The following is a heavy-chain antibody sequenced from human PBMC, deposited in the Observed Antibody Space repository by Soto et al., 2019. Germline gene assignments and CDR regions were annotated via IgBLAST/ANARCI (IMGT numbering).Heavy chain of an antibody. V-gene: IGHV3-23*01. CDR3: AKAQGGSYFDY. CDR1: GLTFSSNA. J-gene: IGHJ4*02. CDR2: ISSSGGST. Sequence: EVQLLESGGGLVQPGGSLRLSCAASGLTFSSNAMSWVRQAPGKGVEWVSGISSSGGSTYYADSVKGRFTISRDNSKNMLYLQMNNLRAEDTAVYYCAKAQGGSYFDYWGQGTLVTVSS. D-gene: IGHD2-15*01.